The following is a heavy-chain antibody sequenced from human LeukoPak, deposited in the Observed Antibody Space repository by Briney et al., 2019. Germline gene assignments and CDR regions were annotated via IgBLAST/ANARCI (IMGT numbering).Heavy chain of an antibody. CDR2: IYYSGNT. CDR3: ATVDNTTPRDGGMDV. V-gene: IGHV4-39*01. Sequence: PSEILSLTCTVSGGSISTRNYYWGWIRQPPGKGLEWIGSIYYSGNTYYNPSLKSRLTISVDTSKNRFSLNLSSVTAADTAVYYCATVDNTTPRDGGMDVWGQGTTVTVSS. D-gene: IGHD2/OR15-2a*01. CDR1: GGSISTRNYY. J-gene: IGHJ6*02.